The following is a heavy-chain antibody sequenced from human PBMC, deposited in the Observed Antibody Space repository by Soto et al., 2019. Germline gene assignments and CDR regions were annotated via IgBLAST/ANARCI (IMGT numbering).Heavy chain of an antibody. V-gene: IGHV3-74*01. J-gene: IGHJ6*02. CDR2: INSDGSST. Sequence: GGSLRLSCAASGFTFSSYWMHLVRQAPGKGLVWVSRINSDGSSTSYADSVKGRFTISRDNAKNTLYLQMNSLRAEDTAVYYCARVRGYCSGGSCPYGMDVWGQGTTVTVSS. CDR3: ARVRGYCSGGSCPYGMDV. D-gene: IGHD2-15*01. CDR1: GFTFSSYW.